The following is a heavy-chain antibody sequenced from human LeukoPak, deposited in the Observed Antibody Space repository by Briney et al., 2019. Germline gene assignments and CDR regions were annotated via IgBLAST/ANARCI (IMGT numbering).Heavy chain of an antibody. CDR3: ARGPRKLWFGRDDAFDI. CDR2: IYYVGSI. Sequence: SQTLSLTCTVSGGSITSAGYYWSWIRQLPGKDLEWIGYIYYVGSIYYNPSLESRVTISVDTSKNQFSLKLSSVTAADTAVYYCARGPRKLWFGRDDAFDIWGQGTMVTVSS. CDR1: GGSITSAGYY. D-gene: IGHD3-10*01. J-gene: IGHJ3*02. V-gene: IGHV4-31*03.